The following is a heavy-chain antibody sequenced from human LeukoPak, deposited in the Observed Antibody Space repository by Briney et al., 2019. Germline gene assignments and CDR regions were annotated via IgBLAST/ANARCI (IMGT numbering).Heavy chain of an antibody. V-gene: IGHV3-30-3*01. D-gene: IGHD4-17*01. CDR3: AESLVTTALAFDI. Sequence: PGGSLRLSCAASGFTLTTYAMHWVRQAPGKGLEWVAVISYDGTDKYYADSVKGRFTISRDNSKNTLYLQMNSLRADDTAVYHCAESLVTTALAFDIWGQGTMVTVSS. CDR2: ISYDGTDK. CDR1: GFTLTTYA. J-gene: IGHJ3*02.